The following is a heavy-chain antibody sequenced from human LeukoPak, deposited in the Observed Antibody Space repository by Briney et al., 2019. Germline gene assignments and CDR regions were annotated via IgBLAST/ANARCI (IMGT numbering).Heavy chain of an antibody. V-gene: IGHV3-74*01. CDR2: IYNDGSST. CDR1: GFTSSSYL. J-gene: IGHJ6*03. Sequence: GGSLRLSCVASGFTSSSYLMQWVRQTPGKGLVSVSYIYNDGSSTSYADSVKGRFTISRDNAKNTPYLQMNSLRAEDTAIYYCVRDYHYYVDVWAKGPRSSSP. CDR3: VRDYHYYVDV.